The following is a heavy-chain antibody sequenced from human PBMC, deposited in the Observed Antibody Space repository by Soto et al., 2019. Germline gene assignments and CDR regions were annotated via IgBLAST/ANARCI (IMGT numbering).Heavy chain of an antibody. CDR2: VNPNSGNT. CDR3: ASARVSGYSAYYLDN. V-gene: IGHV1-8*01. Sequence: QVQLVQSGAEVKKPGASVRVSCKAYGSTFSTYDINWVRQAPGQGLEWMGWVNPNSGNTGFAQKFQGRITMTRDTSINTAYLELRSLRSEDTAVYYCASARVSGYSAYYLDNWGQGTLVTVSS. D-gene: IGHD5-12*01. J-gene: IGHJ4*02. CDR1: GSTFSTYD.